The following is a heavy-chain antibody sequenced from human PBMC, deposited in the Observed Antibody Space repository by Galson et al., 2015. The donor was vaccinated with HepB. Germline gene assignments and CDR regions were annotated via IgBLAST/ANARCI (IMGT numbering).Heavy chain of an antibody. CDR1: GFTFDEYD. V-gene: IGHV3-9*01. Sequence: SLRLSCAGSGFTFDEYDMHWVRQAPGKGLEWVSGITSNSETIGYADSVKGRFTVSRDNARNSLYLQMNSLRTEDTALYFCTKDRYCTTTNCPFDYWGQGTLVTVSS. CDR3: TKDRYCTTTNCPFDY. CDR2: ITSNSETI. D-gene: IGHD2-2*01. J-gene: IGHJ4*02.